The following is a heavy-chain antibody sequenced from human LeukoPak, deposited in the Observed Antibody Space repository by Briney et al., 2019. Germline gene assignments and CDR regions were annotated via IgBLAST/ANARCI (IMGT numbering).Heavy chain of an antibody. CDR3: ARRNVDTAMNDAFDI. V-gene: IGHV1-8*01. Sequence: ASVKVSCRASGYTFTSYDINWVRQATGQGLEWMGWMNPNSGNTGYAQKFQGRVTMTRNTSISTAYMELSSLRSEDTAVYYCARRNVDTAMNDAFDIWGQGTMVTVSS. J-gene: IGHJ3*02. CDR2: MNPNSGNT. D-gene: IGHD5-18*01. CDR1: GYTFTSYD.